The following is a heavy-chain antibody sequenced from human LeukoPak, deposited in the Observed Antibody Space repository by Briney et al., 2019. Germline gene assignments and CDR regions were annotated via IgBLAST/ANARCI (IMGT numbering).Heavy chain of an antibody. Sequence: GGSLRLSCAASGFTFSSYAMNWVRQAPGKGLEWVAVISYDGSNKYYADSVKGRFTISRDNSKNTLYLQMNSLRAEDTAVYYCARDQHGPLDYWGQGTLVTVSS. D-gene: IGHD2-8*01. CDR2: ISYDGSNK. J-gene: IGHJ4*02. CDR1: GFTFSSYA. CDR3: ARDQHGPLDY. V-gene: IGHV3-30*04.